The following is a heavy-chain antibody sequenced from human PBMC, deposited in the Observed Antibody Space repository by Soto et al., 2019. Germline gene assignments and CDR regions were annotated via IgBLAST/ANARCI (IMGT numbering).Heavy chain of an antibody. J-gene: IGHJ4*02. CDR1: GFTVSSNY. Sequence: EVQLLESGGGLVQPGGSLRLSCAVSGFTVSSNYMSWVRQAPGKGLEWVPGIYSGGSTYYADSVKGRFTISRHNSKNTLYLQMNSLRAEDTAVDYCARGGNPNYYWGQGTLVTVSS. CDR3: ARGGNPNYY. V-gene: IGHV3-53*04. CDR2: IYSGGST. D-gene: IGHD4-4*01.